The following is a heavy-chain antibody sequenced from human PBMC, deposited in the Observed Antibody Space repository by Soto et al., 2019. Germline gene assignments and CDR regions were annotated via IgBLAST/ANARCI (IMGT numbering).Heavy chain of an antibody. CDR3: ARDRGGDYYDSSGPVDY. J-gene: IGHJ4*02. CDR1: GGSISSGGYY. Sequence: SETLSLTCTVSGGSISSGGYYWSWIRQHPGKGLEWIGYIYYSGSTYYNPSLKSRVTISVDTSKNQFSLKLSSVTAADTAVYYCARDRGGDYYDSSGPVDYWGQATLVTSPQ. V-gene: IGHV4-31*03. CDR2: IYYSGST. D-gene: IGHD3-22*01.